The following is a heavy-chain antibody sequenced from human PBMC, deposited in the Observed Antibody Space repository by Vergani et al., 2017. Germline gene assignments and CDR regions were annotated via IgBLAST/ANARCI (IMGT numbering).Heavy chain of an antibody. D-gene: IGHD3-10*01. Sequence: VQLQESGPGLVKPSETLSLTCTVSGGSISSYYWSWIRQPPGKGLEWIGYIYYSGSTNYNPSLKSRVTISVDTSKNQFSLKLSSVTAADTAVYYCARKPKVRGVAFDYWGQGTLVTVSS. CDR3: ARKPKVRGVAFDY. CDR2: IYYSGST. V-gene: IGHV4-59*01. J-gene: IGHJ4*02. CDR1: GGSISSYY.